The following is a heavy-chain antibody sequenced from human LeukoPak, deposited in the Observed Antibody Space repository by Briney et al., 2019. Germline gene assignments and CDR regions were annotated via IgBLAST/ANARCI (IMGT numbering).Heavy chain of an antibody. V-gene: IGHV4-34*01. D-gene: IGHD3-16*02. CDR1: GGSFSGYY. CDR2: INHSGST. CDR3: ARERDDYVWGSYRHYYFDY. Sequence: SETLSLTCAVYGGSFSGYYWSWIRQPPGKGLEGIGEINHSGSTNYNPSLKSRVTISVDTSKNQFSLKLSSVTAADTAVYYCARERDDYVWGSYRHYYFDYWGQGTLVTVSS. J-gene: IGHJ4*02.